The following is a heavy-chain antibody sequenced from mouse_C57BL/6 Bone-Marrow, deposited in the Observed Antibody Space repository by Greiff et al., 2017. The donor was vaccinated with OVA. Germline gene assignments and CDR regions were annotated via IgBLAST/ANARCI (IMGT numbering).Heavy chain of an antibody. V-gene: IGHV1-50*01. J-gene: IGHJ1*03. Sequence: QVQLQQPGAELVKPGASVKLSCKASGYTFTSYWMQWVKQRPGQGLEWIGEIDPSDSYTNYNQKFKGKATLTVDTSSSTAYMQLSSLTSEDSAVYYCASSYDYGGYWYCDVWGTGTTVTVSS. CDR1: GYTFTSYW. D-gene: IGHD2-4*01. CDR3: ASSYDYGGYWYCDV. CDR2: IDPSDSYT.